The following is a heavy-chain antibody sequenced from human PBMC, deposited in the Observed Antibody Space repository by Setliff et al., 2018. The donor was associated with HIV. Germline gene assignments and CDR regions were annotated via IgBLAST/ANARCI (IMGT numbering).Heavy chain of an antibody. CDR3: ARGVASYYYYMDV. CDR2: IYPSGAT. CDR1: GDSVSSSSNY. Sequence: KTSETLSLTCTVSGDSVSSSSNYWSWIRQPAGKGLEWIGRIYPSGATNYNPSLNNRVTISIGTSKNQFPLKLSSVTAADTAVYYCARGVASYYYYMDVWGKGTTVTVS. V-gene: IGHV4-61*02. J-gene: IGHJ6*03. D-gene: IGHD5-12*01.